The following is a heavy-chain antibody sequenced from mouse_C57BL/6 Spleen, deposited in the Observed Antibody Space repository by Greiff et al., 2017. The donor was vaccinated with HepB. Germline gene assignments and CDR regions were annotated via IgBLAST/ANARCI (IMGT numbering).Heavy chain of an antibody. D-gene: IGHD1-1*01. CDR2: IYPGDGDT. V-gene: IGHV1-82*01. CDR1: GYAFSSSW. CDR3: ARNYGSSSYAMDY. J-gene: IGHJ4*01. Sequence: VQLQQSGPELVKPGASVKISCKASGYAFSSSWMNWVKQRPGKGLEWIGRIYPGDGDTNYNGKFKGKATLTADKSSSTAYMQLSSLTSEDSAVYFWARNYGSSSYAMDYWGQGTSVTVSS.